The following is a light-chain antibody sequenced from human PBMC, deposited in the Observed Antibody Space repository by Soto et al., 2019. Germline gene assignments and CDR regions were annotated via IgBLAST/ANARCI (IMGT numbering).Light chain of an antibody. J-gene: IGKJ4*01. CDR1: QGISTH. CDR3: QQADSFPLS. V-gene: IGKV1-16*01. CDR2: AAS. Sequence: DIQMTQSPSSLSAFVGDGVTITCRASQGISTHLAWFQQRPGKAPKSLIYAASSLHSGVPSRFSGSGSRTDFTLTISSLQPEDFATYYCQQADSFPLSFGGGTKVEI.